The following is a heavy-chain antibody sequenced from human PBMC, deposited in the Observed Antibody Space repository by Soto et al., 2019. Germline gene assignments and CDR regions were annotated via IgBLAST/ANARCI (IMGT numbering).Heavy chain of an antibody. CDR2: ISGSGGST. Sequence: EVQLLESGGGLVQPGGSLRLSCAASGFTFSSYAMSWVRQAPGKGLEWVSAISGSGGSTYYADSVKGRFTISRDNSKNTLSLQMNSLRAEDKAVYYCAKVVEQWRPEDYYFDYWGQGTLVTVSA. CDR3: AKVVEQWRPEDYYFDY. V-gene: IGHV3-23*01. CDR1: GFTFSSYA. J-gene: IGHJ4*02. D-gene: IGHD6-19*01.